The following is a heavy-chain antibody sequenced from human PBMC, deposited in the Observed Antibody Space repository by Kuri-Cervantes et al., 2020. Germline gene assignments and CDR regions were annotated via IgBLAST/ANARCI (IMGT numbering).Heavy chain of an antibody. Sequence: GGSLRLSCGASGFTFGAYSIHWVRQAPGKGLEWVSVIYRDSGTYYADSVKGRFTISRHNSKNTLYLQMNSLRIEDTAMYYCARIPRGHSAYDDNYYVDVWGKGSTVTVSS. V-gene: IGHV3-53*04. D-gene: IGHD5-12*01. CDR1: GFTFGAYS. J-gene: IGHJ6*03. CDR3: ARIPRGHSAYDDNYYVDV. CDR2: IYRDSGT.